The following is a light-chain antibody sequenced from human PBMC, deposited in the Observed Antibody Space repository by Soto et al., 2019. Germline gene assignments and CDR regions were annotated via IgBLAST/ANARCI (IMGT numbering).Light chain of an antibody. CDR3: QQRSNWPPLT. Sequence: EIVLTQSPATLSLSPGERATLSCRASQSVSSYLAWYQQKPGQAPRLLIYDASNRATGMPARFSGSGSGTDFTLIIISLEPEDFVVFSCQQRSNWPPLTFGGGTKVEIK. J-gene: IGKJ4*01. V-gene: IGKV3-11*01. CDR1: QSVSSY. CDR2: DAS.